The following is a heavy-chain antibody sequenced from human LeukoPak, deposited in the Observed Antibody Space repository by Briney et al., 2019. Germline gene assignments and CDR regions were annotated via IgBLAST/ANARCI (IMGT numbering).Heavy chain of an antibody. CDR3: AIMHGYYDGSGYWVQ. D-gene: IGHD3-22*01. Sequence: GGSLRLSCAASGFTFRSYGMSWVRRARGKGVEGVSFITTSGATTSYADSVKGRFTISRDNPRNTLYMQMNSLRDEDTALYYCAIMHGYYDGSGYWVQWGQGTLVTVSS. J-gene: IGHJ4*02. CDR2: ITTSGATT. CDR1: GFTFRSYG. V-gene: IGHV3-23*01.